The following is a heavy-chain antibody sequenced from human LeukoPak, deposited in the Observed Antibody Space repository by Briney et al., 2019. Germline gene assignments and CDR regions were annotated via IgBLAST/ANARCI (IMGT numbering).Heavy chain of an antibody. CDR2: IYSGGST. J-gene: IGHJ3*02. D-gene: IGHD3-22*01. V-gene: IGHV3-66*01. CDR1: GFTVSSNY. Sequence: PGGSLRLSCAASGFTVSSNYMSWVRQAPGKGLEWVSVIYSGGSTYYADSVKGRFTISRDNSKNTLYLQMNSLRAEDTAVYYCARDGNYYDSSGYYSDNAFDIWGQGTMVTVSS. CDR3: ARDGNYYDSSGYYSDNAFDI.